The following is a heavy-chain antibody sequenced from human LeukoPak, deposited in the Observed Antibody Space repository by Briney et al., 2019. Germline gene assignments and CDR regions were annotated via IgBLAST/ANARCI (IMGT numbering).Heavy chain of an antibody. CDR1: GLTFSTYS. CDR2: ISSSGSTI. CDR3: ARLLYGDPNYYYYYYMDV. J-gene: IGHJ6*03. D-gene: IGHD4-17*01. Sequence: PGGSLRLSCAASGLTFSTYSMNWVRQAPGKGLEWVSYISSSGSTIYYADSVKGRFTISRDNAKNSLYLQMNSLRAEDTAVYYCARLLYGDPNYYYYYYMDVWGKGTTVTVSS. V-gene: IGHV3-48*04.